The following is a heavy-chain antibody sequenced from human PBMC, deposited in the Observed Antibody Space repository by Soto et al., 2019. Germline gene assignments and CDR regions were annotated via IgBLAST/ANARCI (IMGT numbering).Heavy chain of an antibody. Sequence: PGGSLRLSCAASGFIFRSSGMHWVRQAPGKGLEWVAAISHDGSTKSYGDSVKGRLTISRDTSKNTLYLQMDSLSVEDTAVYYCAKDWIHTWFFDYPGQGSLVTVSS. CDR3: AKDWIHTWFFDY. J-gene: IGHJ4*02. CDR1: GFIFRSSG. CDR2: ISHDGSTK. D-gene: IGHD2-2*03. V-gene: IGHV3-30*18.